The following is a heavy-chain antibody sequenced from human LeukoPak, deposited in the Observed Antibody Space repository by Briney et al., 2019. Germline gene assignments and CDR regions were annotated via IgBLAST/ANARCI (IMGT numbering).Heavy chain of an antibody. J-gene: IGHJ4*02. CDR2: IIPIFGTA. CDR3: ARIEHPADLYYDSSGYYGKDY. CDR1: GYTFTSYG. D-gene: IGHD3-22*01. V-gene: IGHV1-69*05. Sequence: SVKVSCKASGYTFTSYGISWVRQAPGQGLEWMGGIIPIFGTANYAQKFQGRVTMTRDTSTSTVYMELSSLRSEDTAVYYCARIEHPADLYYDSSGYYGKDYWGQGTLVTVSS.